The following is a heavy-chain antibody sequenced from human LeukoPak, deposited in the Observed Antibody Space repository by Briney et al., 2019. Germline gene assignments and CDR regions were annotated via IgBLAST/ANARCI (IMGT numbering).Heavy chain of an antibody. J-gene: IGHJ4*02. CDR3: ARGGSGRAPFDY. V-gene: IGHV3-30*02. CDR1: GFTFSSYG. D-gene: IGHD3-10*01. Sequence: PGGSLRLSCAASGFTFSSYGMHWVRQAPGKGLKWVAYIRYDGNNKYHADSVKGRFTISRDNSKSTLYLQMNSLRAEDTAVYYCARGGSGRAPFDYWGQGTLVTVSS. CDR2: IRYDGNNK.